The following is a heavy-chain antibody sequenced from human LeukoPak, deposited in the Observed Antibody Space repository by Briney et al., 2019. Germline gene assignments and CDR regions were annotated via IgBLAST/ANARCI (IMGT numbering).Heavy chain of an antibody. CDR3: ARVVTRLLEGDYYYDLDV. CDR2: INAVNGNT. CDR1: GCTFSNYI. V-gene: IGHV1-3*01. Sequence: ASVKVSCKASGCTFSNYIIHWVRQAPGQGLEWMGWINAVNGNTEYSQKFQGRVTNTRDTSASTAYMDLSSLRSEDTAVYYCARVVTRLLEGDYYYDLDVWGQGTTVTVSS. D-gene: IGHD3-16*01. J-gene: IGHJ6*02.